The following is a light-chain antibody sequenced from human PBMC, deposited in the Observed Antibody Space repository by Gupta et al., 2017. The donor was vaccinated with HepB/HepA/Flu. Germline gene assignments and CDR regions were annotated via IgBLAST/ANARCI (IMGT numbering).Light chain of an antibody. CDR2: AAS. V-gene: IGKV1-27*01. J-gene: IGKJ1*01. CDR1: QGISNY. Sequence: DIQMTQSPSSLSASVGDRVTITCRASQGISNYLAWYQQKPGKVPKLLIYAASTVQSGVPSRFSGSGSGTDFTLTISRLQPEDVATYYCLKDTSAPGTFGQGTKVEIK. CDR3: LKDTSAPGT.